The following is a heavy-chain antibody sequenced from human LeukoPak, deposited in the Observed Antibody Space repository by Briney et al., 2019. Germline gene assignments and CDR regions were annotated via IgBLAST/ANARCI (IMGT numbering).Heavy chain of an antibody. Sequence: GESLKISCKGSRYTFTNNWITWVRQMPGRGLEWMGRIDPVDSHTDYNSSFQGHVTISVDKAINTVYLQWGSLEASDSAMYYCARGRGWVDYWGQGALVTVSS. CDR2: IDPVDSHT. CDR3: ARGRGWVDY. CDR1: RYTFTNNW. J-gene: IGHJ4*02. D-gene: IGHD6-19*01. V-gene: IGHV5-10-1*01.